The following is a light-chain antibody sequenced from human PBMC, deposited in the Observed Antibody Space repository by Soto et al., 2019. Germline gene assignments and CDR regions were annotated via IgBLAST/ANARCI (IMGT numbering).Light chain of an antibody. V-gene: IGKV1-5*01. CDR3: QRYNNWPLT. CDR2: DTS. Sequence: SGSGGDRVTITCRASQTISSWLAWYQQKPGKAPKLLIYDTSTRATGVPARFSGSRSGTEFTLTINSLQSEDFAVYYCQRYNNWPLTFGGGTKVDIK. CDR1: QTISSW. J-gene: IGKJ4*01.